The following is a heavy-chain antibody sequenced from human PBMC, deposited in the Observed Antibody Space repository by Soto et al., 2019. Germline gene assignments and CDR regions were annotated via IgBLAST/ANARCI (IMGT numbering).Heavy chain of an antibody. CDR3: AKARQYSSGSHDFDY. J-gene: IGHJ4*02. Sequence: GGSLRLSCAASGFTFSSYSMNWVRQAPGKGLEWVSAISGSGGSTYYADSVKGRFTISRDNSKNTLYMQMNSLRAEDTAVYYCAKARQYSSGSHDFDYWGQGALVTV. D-gene: IGHD6-19*01. CDR2: ISGSGGST. CDR1: GFTFSSYS. V-gene: IGHV3-23*01.